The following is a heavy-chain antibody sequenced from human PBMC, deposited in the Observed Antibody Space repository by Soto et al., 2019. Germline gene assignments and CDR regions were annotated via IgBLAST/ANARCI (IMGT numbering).Heavy chain of an antibody. J-gene: IGHJ6*02. Sequence: GESLKISCKIYRCSFTTYWIAWVRQMPGKGLEWMGSIHPGESDTRYSPFFQGQVTISADRSITTAYLQWSSLKASDTAMYYCARHEATYYNFYGMDVWGQGTTVTVSS. CDR1: RCSFTTYW. V-gene: IGHV5-51*01. CDR2: IHPGESDT. CDR3: ARHEATYYNFYGMDV.